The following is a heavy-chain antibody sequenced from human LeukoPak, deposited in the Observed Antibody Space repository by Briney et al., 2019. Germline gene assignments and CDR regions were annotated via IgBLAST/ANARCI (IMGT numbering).Heavy chain of an antibody. CDR2: IYYSGST. J-gene: IGHJ4*02. CDR1: GGSISSSSYY. CDR3: ARVGTSTVVTPIDY. D-gene: IGHD4-23*01. V-gene: IGHV4-39*01. Sequence: SETLSLTCTVSGGSISSSSYYWGWIRQPPGKGLEWIGSIYYSGSTYYNPSLKSRVTISVDTSKNQFSLKLSSVTAADTAVYYCARVGTSTVVTPIDYWGQGTLVTVSS.